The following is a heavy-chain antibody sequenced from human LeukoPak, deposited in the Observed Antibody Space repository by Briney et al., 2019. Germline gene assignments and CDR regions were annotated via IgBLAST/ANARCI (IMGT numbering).Heavy chain of an antibody. CDR2: IYYSGST. D-gene: IGHD3-22*01. V-gene: IGHV4-59*08. J-gene: IGHJ4*02. CDR3: AGGYYYDSSGYSHH. CDR1: GGSISSYY. Sequence: SETLSLTCTVSGGSISSYYWSWIRQPPGKGLEWIGYIYYSGSTDYNPSLKSRVTISVDTSKNQFSLKLSSVTAADTAVYYCAGGYYYDSSGYSHHWGQGTLVTVSS.